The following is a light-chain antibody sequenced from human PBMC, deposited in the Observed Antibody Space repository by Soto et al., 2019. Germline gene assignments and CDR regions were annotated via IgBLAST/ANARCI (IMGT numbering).Light chain of an antibody. Sequence: QSALTRPPSASGTPGQRVTISCSGSSSNIGSNYVYWYQQLPGTAPKLLIYRNNQRPSGVPDRFSGSKSGTSASLAISGLRSEDEADYYCAAWDDSLRVFGGGTKLTVL. J-gene: IGLJ2*01. CDR1: SSNIGSNY. CDR3: AAWDDSLRV. CDR2: RNN. V-gene: IGLV1-47*01.